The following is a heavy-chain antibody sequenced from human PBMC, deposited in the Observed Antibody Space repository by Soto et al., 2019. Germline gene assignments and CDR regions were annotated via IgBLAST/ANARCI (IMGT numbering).Heavy chain of an antibody. D-gene: IGHD3-3*01. CDR2: IYYSGST. J-gene: IGHJ6*02. CDR3: ARGPLPNYDFWSGYYPTGLGYYYYGMDV. V-gene: IGHV4-30-4*01. Sequence: SETLSLTCTVSGGSISSGDYYWSWIRQPPGKGLEWIGYIYYSGSTYYNPSLKSRVTISVDTSKNQFSLKLSSVTAADTAVYYCARGPLPNYDFWSGYYPTGLGYYYYGMDVWGQGTTVTVSS. CDR1: GGSISSGDYY.